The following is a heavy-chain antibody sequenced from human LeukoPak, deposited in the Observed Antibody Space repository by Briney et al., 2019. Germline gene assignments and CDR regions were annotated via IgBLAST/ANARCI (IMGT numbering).Heavy chain of an antibody. Sequence: GSVRLSCAASGFIFSNYAMAWVRQTPGQGLEWVSAISGSGLRTNYADSARGRFTISRDNSKNTVDLQVDSLRAEDTAIYYCARGWMVKYYFDYWGQGTLLTVSS. CDR3: ARGWMVKYYFDY. V-gene: IGHV3-23*01. CDR2: ISGSGLRT. CDR1: GFIFSNYA. D-gene: IGHD6-19*01. J-gene: IGHJ4*02.